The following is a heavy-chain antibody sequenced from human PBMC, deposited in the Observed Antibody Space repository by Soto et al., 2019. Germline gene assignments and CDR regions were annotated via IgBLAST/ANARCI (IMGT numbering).Heavy chain of an antibody. V-gene: IGHV3-23*01. CDR2: VGASGADT. J-gene: IGHJ4*02. D-gene: IGHD1-26*01. CDR1: GFSFIDYA. CDR3: AKDEVGATRY. Sequence: PWGSLRLSCAASGFSFIDYALSCFRQAPGKCLEWVSAVGASGADTYYADSVKGRFTISRDNSNNMVFLQMNSLRADDTAVYYCAKDEVGATRYWGQGTLVTVSS.